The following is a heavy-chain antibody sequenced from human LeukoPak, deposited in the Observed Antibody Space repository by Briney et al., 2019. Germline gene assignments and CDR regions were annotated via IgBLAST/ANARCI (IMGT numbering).Heavy chain of an antibody. V-gene: IGHV1-18*01. CDR2: ISAYNGNT. Sequence: ASVKVSCKASGYTFTSYGISWVRQAPGQGLEWMGWISAYNGNTNYAQKFQGRVTMTRDTSISTAYMELSRLRSDDTAVYYCARDLWFGEPLNWFDPWGQGTLVTVSS. J-gene: IGHJ5*02. CDR1: GYTFTSYG. D-gene: IGHD3-10*01. CDR3: ARDLWFGEPLNWFDP.